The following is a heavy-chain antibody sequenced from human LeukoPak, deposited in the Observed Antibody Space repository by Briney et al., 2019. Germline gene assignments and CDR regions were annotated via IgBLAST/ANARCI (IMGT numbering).Heavy chain of an antibody. CDR2: INHSGST. V-gene: IGHV4-34*01. Sequence: SETLSLTCAVYGXSFSGYYWSWTRQPPGKGREWIGEINHSGSTNYNPSLKSRVTISVDTSKNQFSLKLSSVTAADTAVYYCARVKLVPEYFDYWGQGTLVTVSS. CDR1: GXSFSGYY. D-gene: IGHD6-13*01. CDR3: ARVKLVPEYFDY. J-gene: IGHJ4*02.